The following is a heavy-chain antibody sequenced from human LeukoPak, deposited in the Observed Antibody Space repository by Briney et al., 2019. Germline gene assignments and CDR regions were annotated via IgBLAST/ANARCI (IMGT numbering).Heavy chain of an antibody. CDR3: SRSLDY. CDR1: GFPFSDYW. J-gene: IGHJ4*02. CDR2: INQYGSEQ. V-gene: IGHV3-7*01. Sequence: GGSLRLSCAASGFPFSDYWMDWVHQAPGKGMEWVANINQYGSEQYYAASVKGRFTISRDNAKNSLYLQMNSLRAEDTAVYYCSRSLDYLGQGALVTVSS.